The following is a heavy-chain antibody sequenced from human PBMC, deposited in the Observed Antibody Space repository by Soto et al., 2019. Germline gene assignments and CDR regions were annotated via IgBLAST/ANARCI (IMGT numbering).Heavy chain of an antibody. J-gene: IGHJ6*02. CDR3: ARDYGDYEVYYYYYGMDV. CDR2: IIPILGIA. D-gene: IGHD4-17*01. CDR1: GGTFSSYT. V-gene: IGHV1-69*08. Sequence: QVQLVQSGAEVKKPGSSVKVSCKASGGTFSSYTISWVRQAPGQGLEWMGRIIPILGIANYAQKFQGRVTITADKSTSPAYMELSSLRSEDTAVYYCARDYGDYEVYYYYYGMDVWGQGTTVTVSS.